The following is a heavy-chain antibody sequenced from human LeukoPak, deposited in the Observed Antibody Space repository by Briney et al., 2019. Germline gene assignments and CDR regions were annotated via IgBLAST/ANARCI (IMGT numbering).Heavy chain of an antibody. V-gene: IGHV3-30*18. CDR1: GFTFSSYG. J-gene: IGHJ6*02. CDR3: AKDGPRVLRYFDWLLVGYGMDV. D-gene: IGHD3-9*01. Sequence: GGSLRLSCAASGFTFSSYGMHWVRQAPGKGLEWVSVISYDGSNKYYADSVKGRFSISRDNSKNTLYLQMNSLRAEDTALYYCAKDGPRVLRYFDWLLVGYGMDVWGQGTTVTVSS. CDR2: ISYDGSNK.